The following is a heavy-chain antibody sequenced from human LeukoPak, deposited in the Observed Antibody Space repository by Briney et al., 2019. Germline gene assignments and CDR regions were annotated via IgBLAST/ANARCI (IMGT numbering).Heavy chain of an antibody. CDR2: IFYSGSI. CDR3: ARVVGPVWAGLYFDY. D-gene: IGHD1-26*01. V-gene: IGHV4-61*08. CDR1: GDSGSINGYH. J-gene: IGHJ4*02. Sequence: PSETLSLTCTVSGDSGSINGYHWSWIRQSPGKGLEWIGYIFYSGSIAYNPFLKSRVTISVDTSKNQISLKLSSLTAADTAVYYCARVVGPVWAGLYFDYWGQGTLVTVSS.